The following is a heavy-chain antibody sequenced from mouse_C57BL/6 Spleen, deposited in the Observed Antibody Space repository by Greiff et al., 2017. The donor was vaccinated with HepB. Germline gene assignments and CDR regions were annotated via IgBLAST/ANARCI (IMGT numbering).Heavy chain of an antibody. V-gene: IGHV1-5*01. J-gene: IGHJ2*01. CDR3: TRGAMNYGSILDY. Sequence: EVQLQQSGTVLARPGASVKMSCKTSGYTFTSYWMHWVKQRPGQGLEWIGAIYPGNSDTSYNQKFKGKAKLTAVTSASTAYMELSSLTDEDSAVYYCTRGAMNYGSILDYWGQGTTLTVSS. D-gene: IGHD1-1*01. CDR2: IYPGNSDT. CDR1: GYTFTSYW.